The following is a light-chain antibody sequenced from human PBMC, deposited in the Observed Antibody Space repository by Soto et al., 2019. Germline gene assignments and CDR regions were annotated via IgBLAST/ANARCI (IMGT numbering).Light chain of an antibody. V-gene: IGKV3-15*01. CDR2: GAS. CDR1: QSVGAN. CDR3: QQYNKWPPYT. Sequence: EIAMTQSPATLSVSPGERAALSCRASQSVGANLAWYRQKPGQPPRLLIYGASTRATGIPARFSGSGSGTEFTLTISSLQSEDFAVYYCQQYNKWPPYTFGQGTKLEIK. J-gene: IGKJ2*01.